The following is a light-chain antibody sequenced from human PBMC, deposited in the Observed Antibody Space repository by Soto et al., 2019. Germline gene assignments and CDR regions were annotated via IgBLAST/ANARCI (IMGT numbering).Light chain of an antibody. CDR1: QGVSNW. CDR2: AAS. V-gene: IGKV1-12*01. Sequence: DIQMTQSPSSVSASVGDRVTIACRASQGVSNWLAWYQQKPGKAPKLLIYAASRLQSGVPSRFSGSGSGTNFTLPISSLQPEDFATYYCQEANTFPFTFGPGTTVDIK. CDR3: QEANTFPFT. J-gene: IGKJ3*01.